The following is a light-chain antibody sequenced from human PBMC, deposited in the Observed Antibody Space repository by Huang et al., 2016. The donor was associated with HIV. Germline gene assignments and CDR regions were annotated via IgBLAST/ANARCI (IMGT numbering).Light chain of an antibody. CDR2: DAS. J-gene: IGKJ4*01. Sequence: EIVLTQSPATLSLSPGDRATLSCRASQSVSNSLAWYQQKPGQAPRLLIYDASNRAAGIPARVRGSGSGTDFTLTISSLEPEDFAVYYCQHRSNWPPLTFGGGTKVEIK. CDR3: QHRSNWPPLT. V-gene: IGKV3-11*01. CDR1: QSVSNS.